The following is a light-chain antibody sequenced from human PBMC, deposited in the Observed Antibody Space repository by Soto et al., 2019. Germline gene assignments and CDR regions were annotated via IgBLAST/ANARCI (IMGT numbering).Light chain of an antibody. V-gene: IGKV3-11*01. CDR1: QNVNNF. Sequence: EVVLTQSPATLSLSPGERATLSCRASQNVNNFLAWYQQRPGQAPRLLIFDASNRATGVPARFSGSGSGIDFTLTISSLEPEDFAVYYCQQRSSWPTFGQGTRLEI. CDR3: QQRSSWPT. CDR2: DAS. J-gene: IGKJ5*01.